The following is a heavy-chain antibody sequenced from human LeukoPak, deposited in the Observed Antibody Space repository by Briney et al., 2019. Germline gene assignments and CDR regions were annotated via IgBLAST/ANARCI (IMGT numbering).Heavy chain of an antibody. CDR2: MNPNSGNT. D-gene: IGHD3-10*01. CDR3: ARASGGYSYGSVIPYYYYYYMDV. V-gene: IGHV1-8*01. Sequence: AASVKVSCKASGYTFTSYDINWVRQATGQGLEWMGWMNPNSGNTGYAQKFQGRVTMTRNTSISTAYMELSSLRSEDTAVYYCARASGGYSYGSVIPYYYYYYMDVWGKGTTVTISS. CDR1: GYTFTSYD. J-gene: IGHJ6*03.